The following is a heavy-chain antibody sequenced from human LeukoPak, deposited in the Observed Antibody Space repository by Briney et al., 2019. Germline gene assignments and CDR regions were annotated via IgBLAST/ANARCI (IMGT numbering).Heavy chain of an antibody. J-gene: IGHJ4*02. V-gene: IGHV4-39*01. CDR3: ARQPRKYVLLWFGESPAYYFDY. Sequence: SETLSLTCTVSGGSISSSSYYWGWIRQPPGKGLEWIGSIYYSGSTYYNTSLKSRVTISVDTSKNQFSLKLSSVTAADPAVYYCARQPRKYVLLWFGESPAYYFDYWGQGTLVTVSS. CDR1: GGSISSSSYY. CDR2: IYYSGST. D-gene: IGHD3-10*01.